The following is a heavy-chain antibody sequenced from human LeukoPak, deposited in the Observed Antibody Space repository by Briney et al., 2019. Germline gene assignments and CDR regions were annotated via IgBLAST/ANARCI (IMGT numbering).Heavy chain of an antibody. Sequence: GGSLRLSCAASGFTFSSYGMHWVRQAPGKGLEWVAVISYDGSNKYYADSVKGRFTISRDNSKNTLYLQMNSLRAEDTAVYYCARDGSWLVYYFDYWGQGTLVTVSS. J-gene: IGHJ4*02. D-gene: IGHD6-19*01. CDR2: ISYDGSNK. CDR1: GFTFSSYG. V-gene: IGHV3-30-3*01. CDR3: ARDGSWLVYYFDY.